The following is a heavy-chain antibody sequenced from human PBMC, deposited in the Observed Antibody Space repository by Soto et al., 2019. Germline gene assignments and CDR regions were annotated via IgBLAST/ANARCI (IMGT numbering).Heavy chain of an antibody. J-gene: IGHJ5*02. CDR1: GGSITIGGYC. V-gene: IGHV4-30-2*01. Sequence: QLQLQESGSGLVKPSQTLSLTCTVSGGSITIGGYCWSWIRQPPGQGLEWIGYICHSGNTYYNPSLKSRVTTSLDRSKTQFSLNLSSVTAADTAVYYCARVWFGESSWFDPLGQGTLVTVSS. CDR3: ARVWFGESSWFDP. CDR2: ICHSGNT. D-gene: IGHD3-10*01.